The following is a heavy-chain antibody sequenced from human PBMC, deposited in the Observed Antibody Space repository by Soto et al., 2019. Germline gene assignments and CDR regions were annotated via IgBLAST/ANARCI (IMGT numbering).Heavy chain of an antibody. CDR1: GFTFSSYG. Sequence: GGSLRLSCAASGFTFSSYGMHWVRQAPGKGLEWVAVIWYDGSNKYYADSVKGRFTISRDNSKNTLYLQMNSLRAEDTAVYYCARDQGKLIAARHWGDAFDIWGQGTMVTVSS. D-gene: IGHD6-6*01. CDR3: ARDQGKLIAARHWGDAFDI. J-gene: IGHJ3*02. CDR2: IWYDGSNK. V-gene: IGHV3-33*01.